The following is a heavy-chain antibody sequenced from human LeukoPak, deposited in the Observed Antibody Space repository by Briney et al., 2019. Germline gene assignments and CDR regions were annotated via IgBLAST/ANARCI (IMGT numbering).Heavy chain of an antibody. CDR2: INHSGST. J-gene: IGHJ6*03. D-gene: IGHD2-15*01. CDR3: ARGGLRSCSGGSCYSHYMDV. V-gene: IGHV4-34*01. CDR1: GGSFSGYY. Sequence: SETLSLTXAVYGGSFSGYYWSWIRQPPGQGLEWIGEINHSGSTNYNPSLKSRVTISVDTSKKQFSLKLRSVIVADTAVYYCARGGLRSCSGGSCYSHYMDVWGKGTTVTVSS.